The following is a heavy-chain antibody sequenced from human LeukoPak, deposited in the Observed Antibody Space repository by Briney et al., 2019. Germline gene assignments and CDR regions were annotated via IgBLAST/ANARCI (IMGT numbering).Heavy chain of an antibody. CDR1: GFTFSSYW. CDR2: ISSDGSGT. V-gene: IGHV3-74*01. J-gene: IGHJ4*02. CDR3: ARANHPTYYDSSGYYQDY. Sequence: GGSLRLSCAVSGFTFSSYWMHWVRQAPGKGLVWVSRISSDGSGTSYADSVKGRFTISRDNAKNTLYLQMNSLRAEDTGVYYCARANHPTYYDSSGYYQDYWGQGTVVTVSS. D-gene: IGHD3-22*01.